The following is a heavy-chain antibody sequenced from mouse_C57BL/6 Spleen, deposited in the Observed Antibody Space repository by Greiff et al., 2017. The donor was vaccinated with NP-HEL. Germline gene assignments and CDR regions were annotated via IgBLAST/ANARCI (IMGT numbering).Heavy chain of an antibody. CDR1: GYTFTSHW. CDR3: ARKEGYYYGSSAWVAY. J-gene: IGHJ3*01. CDR2: IFPGSGST. Sequence: VQLQQSGPELVRPGASVKISCKAPGYTFTSHWMQWVRQRPGQGLEWIGEIFPGSGSTYYNEKFKGKATLTVDTSSSTAYMQLSSLTSEYSAVYFCARKEGYYYGSSAWVAYWGQGTLVTVSA. D-gene: IGHD1-1*01. V-gene: IGHV1-56*01.